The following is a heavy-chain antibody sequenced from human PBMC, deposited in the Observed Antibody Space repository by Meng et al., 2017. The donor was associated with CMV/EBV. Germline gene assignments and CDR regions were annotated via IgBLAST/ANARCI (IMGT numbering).Heavy chain of an antibody. Sequence: QGQAHQARPGRVQPSETPSPTCRCSGVYIRTNYWTWVRQTPGEGLEWIASIHYTGRADYSPSLKSRLTISVDTSDSQLSLKLSSVTPADTAMYYCAERGGGYWGQGILVTVSS. CDR3: AERGGGY. J-gene: IGHJ4*02. D-gene: IGHD1-1*01. CDR1: GVYIRTNY. CDR2: IHYTGRA. V-gene: IGHV4-59*01.